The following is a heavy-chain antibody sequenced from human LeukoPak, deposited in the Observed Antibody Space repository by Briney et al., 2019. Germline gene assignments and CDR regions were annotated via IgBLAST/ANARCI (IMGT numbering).Heavy chain of an antibody. CDR1: GFTVSSNY. CDR3: ARDAVAGNYFDY. Sequence: GGSLRLSCAASGFTVSSNYMSWVRQAPGKGLEWVSVIYSGGSTYYADSVKGRSTISRDNSKNTLYLQMNSLRAEDTAVYYCARDAVAGNYFDYWGQGTLVTVSS. CDR2: IYSGGST. J-gene: IGHJ4*02. D-gene: IGHD6-19*01. V-gene: IGHV3-66*01.